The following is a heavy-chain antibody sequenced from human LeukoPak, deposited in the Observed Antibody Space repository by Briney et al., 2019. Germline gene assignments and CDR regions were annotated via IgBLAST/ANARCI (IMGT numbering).Heavy chain of an antibody. Sequence: GGSPRLSCAASGFTFSSYAMHWVRQAPGKGLEWVAVISYDGSNKYYADSVKGRFTISRDNSKNTLYLQMNSLRAEDTAVYYCARTRHYYDSSGLDYWGQGTLVTVSS. CDR1: GFTFSSYA. CDR3: ARTRHYYDSSGLDY. CDR2: ISYDGSNK. D-gene: IGHD3-22*01. V-gene: IGHV3-30-3*01. J-gene: IGHJ4*02.